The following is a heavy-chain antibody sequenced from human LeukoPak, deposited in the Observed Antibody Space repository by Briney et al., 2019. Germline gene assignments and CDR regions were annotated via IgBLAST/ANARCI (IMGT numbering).Heavy chain of an antibody. CDR3: ATLRNPPYYYDSSGYLHFDY. J-gene: IGHJ4*02. CDR2: ISGSGGST. Sequence: PGGSLRLSCAASGFTFSSYAMSWVRQAPGKGLEWVSAISGSGGSTYYADSVKGRFTISRDNSKNTLYLQMNSLRAEDTAVYYCATLRNPPYYYDSSGYLHFDYWGQGTLVTVSS. V-gene: IGHV3-23*01. CDR1: GFTFSSYA. D-gene: IGHD3-22*01.